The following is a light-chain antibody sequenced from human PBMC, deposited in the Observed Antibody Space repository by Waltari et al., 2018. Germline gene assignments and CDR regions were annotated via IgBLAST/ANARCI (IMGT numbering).Light chain of an antibody. Sequence: DIQMTQSPSSLSASVGDRVTITCRASQSISSYLNWYQQKPGKARKPLIYAASSLQSGVPSRFSGSGSGTDFTLTISSLQPEDFATYYCQQSYSTLVTFGGGTKVEIK. CDR2: AAS. J-gene: IGKJ4*01. CDR1: QSISSY. V-gene: IGKV1-39*01. CDR3: QQSYSTLVT.